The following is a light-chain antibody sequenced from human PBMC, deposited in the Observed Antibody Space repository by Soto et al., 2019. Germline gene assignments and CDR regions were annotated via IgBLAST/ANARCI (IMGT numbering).Light chain of an antibody. Sequence: EIVLTQSPVTLSLSPGERATLSCRASQSVSSSLAWYQQKPGQAPRLLIYAASDRATGIPGRFSGSGSGTDFTLIIGSLEPEDFAFYYCQQGNTWPWTFGQGTKVDI. CDR2: AAS. CDR1: QSVSSS. V-gene: IGKV3-11*01. J-gene: IGKJ1*01. CDR3: QQGNTWPWT.